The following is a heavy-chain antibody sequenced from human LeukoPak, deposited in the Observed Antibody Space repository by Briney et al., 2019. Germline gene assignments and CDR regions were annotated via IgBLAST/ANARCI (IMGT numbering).Heavy chain of an antibody. CDR1: GGSFSGYY. V-gene: IGHV4-34*01. Sequence: ASETLSLTCAVYGGSFSGYYWSWIRQPPGKGLEWIGEINHSGSTNYNPSLKSRVTISVDTSKNQFSLKLSSVTAADTAVYYCARADGYNSGFDYWGQGTLVTVSS. J-gene: IGHJ4*02. CDR3: ARADGYNSGFDY. CDR2: INHSGST. D-gene: IGHD5-24*01.